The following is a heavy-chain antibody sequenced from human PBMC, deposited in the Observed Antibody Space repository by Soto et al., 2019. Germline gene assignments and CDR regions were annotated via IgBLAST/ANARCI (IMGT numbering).Heavy chain of an antibody. Sequence: PWGSLRLSCAASGFTFSSYSMNWVRQAPGKGLEWVSSISSSSSYIYYADSVRGRFTISRDNAKNSLYLQMNSLRAEDTAVYYCARDPGYSYGYLYGMDVWGQGTTVTVSS. CDR3: ARDPGYSYGYLYGMDV. CDR1: GFTFSSYS. D-gene: IGHD5-18*01. J-gene: IGHJ6*02. V-gene: IGHV3-21*01. CDR2: ISSSSSYI.